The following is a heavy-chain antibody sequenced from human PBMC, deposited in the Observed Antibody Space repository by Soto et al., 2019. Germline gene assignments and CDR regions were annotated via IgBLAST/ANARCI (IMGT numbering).Heavy chain of an antibody. D-gene: IGHD3-16*02. CDR2: INWNGAST. CDR3: ARENAYTYRTVSDY. V-gene: IGHV3-20*01. CDR1: GFTFDDYG. J-gene: IGHJ4*02. Sequence: PGGSLRLSCVSSGFTFDDYGMSWVRQVPGKGLERVSGINWNGASTGYADSVKGRFTISRDSAKNSLYLQMNSLRVEDTALYHCARENAYTYRTVSDYWGQGTLVSVSS.